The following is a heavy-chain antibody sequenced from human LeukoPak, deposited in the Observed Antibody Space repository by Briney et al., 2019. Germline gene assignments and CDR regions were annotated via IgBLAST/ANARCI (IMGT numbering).Heavy chain of an antibody. V-gene: IGHV3-23*01. CDR2: ITGNADTT. D-gene: IGHD2-2*03. CDR1: GFTFSSYA. CDR3: ATLKGGYCSTTSCLNYFDF. J-gene: IGHJ4*02. Sequence: GGSLRLSCAASGFTFSSYAMSWVRQAPGKGLEWVSTITGNADTTYYADSVKGRFTISRDNSKNTLYLQMNSLRAEDTAVYYCATLKGGYCSTTSCLNYFDFWGQGTLVTVSS.